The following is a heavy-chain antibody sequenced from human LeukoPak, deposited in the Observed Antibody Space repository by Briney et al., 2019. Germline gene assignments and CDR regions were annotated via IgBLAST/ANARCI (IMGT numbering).Heavy chain of an antibody. Sequence: GGSLRLSCAASGFTFFTYSMHWVRQAPGKGLEWVAVISYDGDKKYYADSVKGRLTISRDNSKNTLYLQMNSLRPDDTAVYYRARGVTEDTGVAQFDSWGQGTLVFVSS. V-gene: IGHV3-30*04. D-gene: IGHD3-3*01. CDR1: GFTFFTYS. J-gene: IGHJ4*02. CDR3: ARGVTEDTGVAQFDS. CDR2: ISYDGDKK.